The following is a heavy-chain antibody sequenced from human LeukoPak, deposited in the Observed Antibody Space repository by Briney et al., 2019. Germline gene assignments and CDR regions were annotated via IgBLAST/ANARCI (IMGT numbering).Heavy chain of an antibody. CDR2: ISAYNGNT. CDR3: AKISARYCSGGSCYFDY. Sequence: ASVKVSCKASGYTFTSYGISWVRQARGQGLEWMGWISAYNGNTNYAQKLQGRVTMTTDTSTSTAYMELRSLRSDDTAVYYCAKISARYCSGGSCYFDYWGQGTLVTVSS. J-gene: IGHJ4*02. D-gene: IGHD2-15*01. CDR1: GYTFTSYG. V-gene: IGHV1-18*01.